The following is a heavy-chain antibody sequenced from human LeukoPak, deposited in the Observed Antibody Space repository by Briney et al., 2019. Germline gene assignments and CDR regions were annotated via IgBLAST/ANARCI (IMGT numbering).Heavy chain of an antibody. CDR3: AKAVYDFWSGYQFDY. Sequence: GGSLRLSCAATGFTSSNYAMSWVRQAPGKGLEWVSTISGSGYSTYYADSVMGRFTISRDNSKNTLYLQMNSLRAEDTAVYYCAKAVYDFWSGYQFDYWGRGTLATVSS. D-gene: IGHD3-3*01. V-gene: IGHV3-23*01. CDR2: ISGSGYST. J-gene: IGHJ4*02. CDR1: GFTSSNYA.